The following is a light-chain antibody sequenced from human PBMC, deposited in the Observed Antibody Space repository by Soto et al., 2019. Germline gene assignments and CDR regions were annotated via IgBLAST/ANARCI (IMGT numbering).Light chain of an antibody. CDR3: CSYAGSYYYV. CDR2: DVS. CDR1: SSDVGGYNY. Sequence: QSVLSHPRSVCWSPGQSVTISCTGTSSDVGGYNYVSWYQQHPGKAPKLMIYDVSKRPSGVPDRFSGSKSGNTASLTISGLQAEDEADYYCCSYAGSYYYVFGTGTKVTAL. V-gene: IGLV2-11*01. J-gene: IGLJ1*01.